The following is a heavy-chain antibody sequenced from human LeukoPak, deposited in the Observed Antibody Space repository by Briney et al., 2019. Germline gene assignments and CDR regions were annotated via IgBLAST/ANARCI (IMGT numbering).Heavy chain of an antibody. CDR3: ARTSRSGGYYYMDV. Sequence: ASVKVSCKASGYTFTSYDINRVRQAPGQGLEWMGWMNPNSGNTGYAQKFQGRVTITRNTSISTAYMELSSLRSEDTAVYYCARTSRSGGYYYMDVWGKGTTVTVSS. V-gene: IGHV1-8*03. D-gene: IGHD6-6*01. J-gene: IGHJ6*03. CDR1: GYTFTSYD. CDR2: MNPNSGNT.